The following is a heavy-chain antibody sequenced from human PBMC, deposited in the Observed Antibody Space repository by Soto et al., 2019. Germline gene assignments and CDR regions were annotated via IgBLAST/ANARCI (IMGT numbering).Heavy chain of an antibody. D-gene: IGHD6-19*01. V-gene: IGHV1-3*01. J-gene: IGHJ5*02. CDR3: ARAHIAVAGGWFDP. CDR2: INAGNGNT. Sequence: ASVKVSCKASGYTFTSYAMHWVRQAPGQRLEWMGWINAGNGNTKYSQRFQGRVTITRDTSAGTAYMELSSLRSEDTAVYYCARAHIAVAGGWFDPWGQGTLVTVSS. CDR1: GYTFTSYA.